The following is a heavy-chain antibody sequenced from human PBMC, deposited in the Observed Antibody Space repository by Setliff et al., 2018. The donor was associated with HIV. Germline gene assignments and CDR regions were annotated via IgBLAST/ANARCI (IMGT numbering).Heavy chain of an antibody. CDR1: GGSISSGSYY. V-gene: IGHV4-61*09. CDR2: IHTSGST. CDR3: ASRIYYYDESRVLREEGFVP. D-gene: IGHD3-22*01. Sequence: SETLSLTCTVSGGSISSGSYYWSWIRQPAGKGLEWIGHIHTSGSTNYNPSLKSRVTISVDTSKNQFSLKLSSVTAADTAMYYCASRIYYYDESRVLREEGFVPWGQGTLVTVSS. J-gene: IGHJ5*02.